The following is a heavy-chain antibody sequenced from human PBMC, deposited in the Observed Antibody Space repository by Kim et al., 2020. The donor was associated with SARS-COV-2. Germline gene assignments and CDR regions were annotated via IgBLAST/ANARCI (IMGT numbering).Heavy chain of an antibody. CDR3: AREQYSSGWYNYYFDY. D-gene: IGHD6-19*01. J-gene: IGHJ4*02. V-gene: IGHV1-18*01. Sequence: KLQGRVTMTPDTSTSTAYMELRSLRSDDTAVYYCAREQYSSGWYNYYFDYWGQGTLVTVSS.